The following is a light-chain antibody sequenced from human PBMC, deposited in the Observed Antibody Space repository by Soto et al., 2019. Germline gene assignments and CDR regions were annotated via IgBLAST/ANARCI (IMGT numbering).Light chain of an antibody. Sequence: DIQMTQSPSTLAASLGDRVTITCRASESISRCFAWYQQKPGKAPKLLIYKASSLQSGVPSRFRGSGSGTEFTLTINSLPADDFETYYCQQHNSSSITFGQGTRLEIK. J-gene: IGKJ5*01. CDR1: ESISRC. CDR3: QQHNSSSIT. V-gene: IGKV1-5*03. CDR2: KAS.